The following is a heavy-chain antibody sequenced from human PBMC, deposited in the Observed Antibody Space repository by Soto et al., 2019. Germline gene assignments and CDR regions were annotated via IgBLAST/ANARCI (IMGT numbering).Heavy chain of an antibody. J-gene: IGHJ4*02. D-gene: IGHD3-9*01. CDR1: GFTFSSYG. CDR2: ISYDGSNK. CDR3: AKEGDRHFAWLFPTDLAFDY. Sequence: GGSLRLSCAASGFTFSSYGMHWIRQAPGKGLEWVAVISYDGSNKYYADSVKGRFTISRDNSKNTLYLQMNSLRAEDTAVYYCAKEGDRHFAWLFPTDLAFDYWGQGTLVTVSS. V-gene: IGHV3-30*18.